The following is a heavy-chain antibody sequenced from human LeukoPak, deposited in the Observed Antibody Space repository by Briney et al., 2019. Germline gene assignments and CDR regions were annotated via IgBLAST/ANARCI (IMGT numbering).Heavy chain of an antibody. Sequence: PGGSLRLSCAASGFTFSSYSMTWVRQAPGKGLEWVSSISSSSSYIYYADSVKGRFTISRDNAKNSLYLQMNSLRAEDTAVYYCAGPPARGYGDHYFDYWGQGTLVTVSS. D-gene: IGHD4-17*01. CDR3: AGPPARGYGDHYFDY. V-gene: IGHV3-21*01. CDR1: GFTFSSYS. J-gene: IGHJ4*02. CDR2: ISSSSSYI.